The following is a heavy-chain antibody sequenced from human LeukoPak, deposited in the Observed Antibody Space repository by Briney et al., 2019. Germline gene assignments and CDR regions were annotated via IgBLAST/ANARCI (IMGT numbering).Heavy chain of an antibody. J-gene: IGHJ5*02. V-gene: IGHV3-74*01. Sequence: GGSLRLSCAASGFTFSSYWMHWVRQAPGKGLVWVSRINSDGSSTSYADSVKGRFTISRDNAKNTLYLQMNSLRAEDTAVYYCARDQLDRYDFWSGYLSFDPWGQGTLVTVSS. CDR3: ARDQLDRYDFWSGYLSFDP. D-gene: IGHD3-3*01. CDR2: INSDGSST. CDR1: GFTFSSYW.